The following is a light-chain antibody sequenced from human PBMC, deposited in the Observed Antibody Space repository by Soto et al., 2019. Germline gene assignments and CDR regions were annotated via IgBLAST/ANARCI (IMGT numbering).Light chain of an antibody. CDR1: SSDVGGYKF. V-gene: IGLV2-8*01. CDR2: EVS. Sequence: QSALTQPPSASGSPGQSVTISCTGTSSDVGGYKFVSWYQQHPGKAPQLMIYEVSKRPSGVPDRFSGSKSGNTASLTVSGLQAEDEADYYCSSYAGSNSVVFGGGTKVTVL. J-gene: IGLJ2*01. CDR3: SSYAGSNSVV.